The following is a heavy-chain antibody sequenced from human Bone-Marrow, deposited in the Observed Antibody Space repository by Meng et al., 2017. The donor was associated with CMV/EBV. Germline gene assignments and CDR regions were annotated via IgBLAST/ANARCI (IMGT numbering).Heavy chain of an antibody. Sequence: SVKVSCKASGGTFSSYAISWVRQAPGQGLEWMGGIIPIFGTANYAQKFQGRVTITTDESTSTAYMELSSLRSEDTAVYYCARGGGWPSVYYFDYWGQGPLVTVSS. CDR1: GGTFSSYA. CDR3: ARGGGWPSVYYFDY. V-gene: IGHV1-69*05. D-gene: IGHD1-26*01. CDR2: IIPIFGTA. J-gene: IGHJ4*02.